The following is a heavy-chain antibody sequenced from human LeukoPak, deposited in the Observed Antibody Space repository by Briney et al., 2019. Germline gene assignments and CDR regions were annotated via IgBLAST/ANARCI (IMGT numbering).Heavy chain of an antibody. CDR3: AKDVPTGFGELPDY. CDR2: TSGSGGST. V-gene: IGHV3-23*01. D-gene: IGHD3-10*01. CDR1: GFTFSSYA. J-gene: IGHJ4*02. Sequence: GGSLRLSCAASGFTFSSYAMSWVRQAPGKGLEWVSATSGSGGSTYYADSVKGRFTISRDNSKNTLYLQMNSLRAEDAAVYYCAKDVPTGFGELPDYWGQGTLVTVSS.